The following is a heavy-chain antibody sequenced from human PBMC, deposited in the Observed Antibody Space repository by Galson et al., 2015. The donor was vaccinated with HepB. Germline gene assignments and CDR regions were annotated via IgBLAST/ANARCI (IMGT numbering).Heavy chain of an antibody. CDR2: ISSSSSYI. CDR1: GFTFSSYS. Sequence: LRLSCAASGFTFSSYSMNWVRQAPGTGLEWVSSISSSSSYIYYADSVKGRFTISRDNAKNSLYLQMNSLRAEDTAVYYCARDLEGIAAAGYHDAFDIWGQGTMVTVSS. V-gene: IGHV3-21*01. D-gene: IGHD6-13*01. CDR3: ARDLEGIAAAGYHDAFDI. J-gene: IGHJ3*02.